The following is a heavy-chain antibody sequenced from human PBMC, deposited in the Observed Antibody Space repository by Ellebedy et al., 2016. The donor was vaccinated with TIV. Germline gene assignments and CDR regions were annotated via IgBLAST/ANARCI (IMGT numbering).Heavy chain of an antibody. CDR1: GGSISSSSYY. J-gene: IGHJ3*02. CDR3: ARDGRVVADHDAFDI. Sequence: SETLSLXCTVSGGSISSSSYYWGWIRQPPGKGLEWIGSIYYSGSTYYNPSLKSRVTISVDTSKNQFSLKLSSVTAADTAVYYCARDGRVVADHDAFDIWGQGTMVTVSS. V-gene: IGHV4-39*02. D-gene: IGHD2-21*01. CDR2: IYYSGST.